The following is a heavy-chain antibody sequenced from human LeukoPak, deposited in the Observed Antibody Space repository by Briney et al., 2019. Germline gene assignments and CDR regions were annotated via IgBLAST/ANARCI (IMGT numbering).Heavy chain of an antibody. J-gene: IGHJ4*02. Sequence: ASVKVSCKASGYTFTRYYMHWVRQAPGQGLEWMGWINPNSCGTNYAQKFQGRVTMTRDTSISTAYMELSRLRSDDTAVYYCARERVVVTATPDYDYWGQGTLVTVSS. V-gene: IGHV1-2*02. D-gene: IGHD2-15*01. CDR3: ARERVVVTATPDYDY. CDR2: INPNSCGT. CDR1: GYTFTRYY.